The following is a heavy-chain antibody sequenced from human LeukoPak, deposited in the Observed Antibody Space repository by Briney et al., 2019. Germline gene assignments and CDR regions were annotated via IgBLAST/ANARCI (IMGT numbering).Heavy chain of an antibody. CDR1: GGTFSSYA. Sequence: SVKVSCKASGGTFSSYAISWVRQAPGQGLEWMGGIIPIFGTANYAQKFQGRVTITADESTSTAYMGLSSLRSEDTAVYYCARDGYSSSSFTPFDYWGQGTLVTVSS. CDR3: ARDGYSSSSFTPFDY. D-gene: IGHD6-6*01. J-gene: IGHJ4*02. V-gene: IGHV1-69*13. CDR2: IIPIFGTA.